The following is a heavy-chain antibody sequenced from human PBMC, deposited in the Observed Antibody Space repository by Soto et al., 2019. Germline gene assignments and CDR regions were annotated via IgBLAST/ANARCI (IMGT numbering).Heavy chain of an antibody. CDR1: GFTFNTYA. Sequence: PGGSLRLSCAACGFTFNTYAMSWVRQAPGKGLEWVSAISSSGGSTYYADSVKGRFTISRDNAKNSLYLQMNSLRAEDTAVYYCARVGGYYYDSSGYYFLYGYFDYWGQGTLVTVSS. CDR3: ARVGGYYYDSSGYYFLYGYFDY. J-gene: IGHJ4*02. D-gene: IGHD3-22*01. CDR2: ISSSGGST. V-gene: IGHV3-23*01.